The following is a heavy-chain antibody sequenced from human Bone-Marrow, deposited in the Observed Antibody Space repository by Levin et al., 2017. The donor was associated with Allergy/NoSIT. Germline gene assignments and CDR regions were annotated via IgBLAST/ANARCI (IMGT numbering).Heavy chain of an antibody. CDR1: GFTFSSYS. Sequence: GGSLRLSCATSGFTFSSYSMSWVRQAPGKGLEWVSAVNEGGDKTYYTDSVQGRFTISRDNSRNTLFLQLNSLRVEDTAIYYCARESADRTLITCDSWGQGTLVSVSS. CDR3: ARESADRTLITCDS. J-gene: IGHJ4*02. D-gene: IGHD3-16*01. V-gene: IGHV3-23*01. CDR2: VNEGGDKT.